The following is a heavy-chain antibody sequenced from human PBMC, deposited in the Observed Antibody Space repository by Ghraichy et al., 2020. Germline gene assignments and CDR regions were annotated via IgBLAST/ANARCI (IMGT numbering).Heavy chain of an antibody. Sequence: SETLSLTCNVSGGSITSNDYYWGWIRQPPGKGLDWIGTVYYGGSTYFNPSLKSRVTISVDTSKNQFSLKVNSVTAADTAIYYCATFCSASRYFRGAGAYWGQGTLVTVSS. CDR2: VYYGGST. CDR1: GGSITSNDYY. D-gene: IGHD3-10*02. V-gene: IGHV4-39*01. J-gene: IGHJ4*02. CDR3: ATFCSASRYFRGAGAY.